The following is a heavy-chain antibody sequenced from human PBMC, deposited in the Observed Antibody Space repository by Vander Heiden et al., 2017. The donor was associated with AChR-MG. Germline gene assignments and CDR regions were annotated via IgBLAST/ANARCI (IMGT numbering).Heavy chain of an antibody. J-gene: IGHJ5*02. CDR2: INHSGST. Sequence: QAQLQQWGAGLLKPSATLSLTCAVYGGSFSGYYWSWIRQPPGKGLEWIGEINHSGSTNYNPSLKSRVTISVDTSKNQFSLKLSSVTAADTAVYYCARARIQLWLRVGGHWFDPWGQGTLVTVSS. D-gene: IGHD5-18*01. CDR3: ARARIQLWLRVGGHWFDP. CDR1: GGSFSGYY. V-gene: IGHV4-34*01.